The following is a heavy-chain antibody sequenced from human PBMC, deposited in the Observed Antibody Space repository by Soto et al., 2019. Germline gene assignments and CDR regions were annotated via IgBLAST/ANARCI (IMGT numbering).Heavy chain of an antibody. V-gene: IGHV3-7*01. CDR1: GFSISTYW. J-gene: IGHJ4*02. Sequence: PGGSLRLSCAASGFSISTYWMSWVRQAPGKGLEWVANINRDGSEKNYVDSVKGRFTISRDNAKDSLYLQMNSLRVEDTAVYYCARESTVDLAGYWGQGTLVTVSS. D-gene: IGHD5-12*01. CDR2: INRDGSEK. CDR3: ARESTVDLAGY.